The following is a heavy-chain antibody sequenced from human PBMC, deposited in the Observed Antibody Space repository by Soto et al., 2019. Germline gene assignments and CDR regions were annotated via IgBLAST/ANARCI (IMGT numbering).Heavy chain of an antibody. D-gene: IGHD4-17*01. CDR3: ARVAYGDYYFDY. CDR1: GGSISSYY. V-gene: IGHV4-59*01. Sequence: SETLSLTCTVSGGSISSYYWSWIRQPPGKGLEWIGYIYYSGSTNYNPSLKSRVTISVDTSKNQFSLKLSSVTAADTAVYYCARVAYGDYYFDYWGQGTLVTVSS. CDR2: IYYSGST. J-gene: IGHJ4*02.